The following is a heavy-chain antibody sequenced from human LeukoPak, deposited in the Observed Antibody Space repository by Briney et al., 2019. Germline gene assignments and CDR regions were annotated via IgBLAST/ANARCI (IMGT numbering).Heavy chain of an antibody. CDR3: AREGPSGYSYKLTTRHFDY. CDR2: IYHSGST. V-gene: IGHV4-38-2*02. D-gene: IGHD5-18*01. Sequence: PSETLSLTCTVSGYSISSGYYWGWIRQPPGKGLEWIGSIYHSGSTYYNPSLKSRVTISVDTSKNQFSLKLSSVTAADTAVYYCAREGPSGYSYKLTTRHFDYWGQGTLVTVSS. J-gene: IGHJ4*02. CDR1: GYSISSGYY.